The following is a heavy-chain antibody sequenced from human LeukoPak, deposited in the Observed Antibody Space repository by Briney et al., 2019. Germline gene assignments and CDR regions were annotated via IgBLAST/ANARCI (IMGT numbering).Heavy chain of an antibody. D-gene: IGHD4-17*01. J-gene: IGHJ4*02. V-gene: IGHV5-10-1*01. CDR1: GYIFTSYW. CDR3: ARDDYGDYGTFDY. CDR2: IDPSDSYT. Sequence: PGASLQISCKGSGYIFTSYWISWVRQMPGKGLEWMGRIDPSDSYTNYSPSFQGHVTISADKSISTAYLQWSSLKASDTAMYYCARDDYGDYGTFDYWGQGTLVTVSS.